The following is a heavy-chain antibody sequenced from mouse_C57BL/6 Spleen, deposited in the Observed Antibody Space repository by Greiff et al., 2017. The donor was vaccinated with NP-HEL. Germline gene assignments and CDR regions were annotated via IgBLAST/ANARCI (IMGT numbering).Heavy chain of an antibody. V-gene: IGHV1-82*01. J-gene: IGHJ2*01. CDR2: IYPGDGDT. CDR3: ASQVYGSSYLDY. CDR1: GYAFSSSW. D-gene: IGHD1-1*01. Sequence: QVQLKQSGPELVKPGASVKISCKASGYAFSSSWMNWVKQRPGKGLEWIGRIYPGDGDTNYNGKFKGKATLTADKSSSTAYMQLSSLTSEDSAVYFCASQVYGSSYLDYWGQVTTLTVSS.